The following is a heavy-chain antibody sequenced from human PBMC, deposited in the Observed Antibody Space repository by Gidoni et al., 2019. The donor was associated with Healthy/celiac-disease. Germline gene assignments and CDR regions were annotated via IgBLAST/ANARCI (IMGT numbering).Heavy chain of an antibody. Sequence: QVQLHESGPGLVKPSETLSLTRTRSGAPLSSYYWSWIRQPPGKGLEWIGYIYYSGSTNYNPSLKSRVTISVDTSKNQFSLKLSSVTAADTAGYYCARIRQDYGDVYGMDVWGQGTTVTVSS. CDR1: GAPLSSYY. V-gene: IGHV4-59*01. J-gene: IGHJ6*02. CDR2: IYYSGST. CDR3: ARIRQDYGDVYGMDV. D-gene: IGHD4-17*01.